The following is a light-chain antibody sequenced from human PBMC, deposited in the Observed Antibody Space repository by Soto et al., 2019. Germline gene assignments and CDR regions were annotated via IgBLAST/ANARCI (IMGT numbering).Light chain of an antibody. J-gene: IGKJ5*01. Sequence: EIVMTHSPVTVSVSPGDTATLSCRASQSVSNKLAWYQQKPGQAPRLLIYGASTRATGIPARFSGSGSGTEFTLTISSLQSEDFAVYSCQQYYNWPWTFGQGRLLEVK. CDR3: QQYYNWPWT. CDR1: QSVSNK. CDR2: GAS. V-gene: IGKV3-15*01.